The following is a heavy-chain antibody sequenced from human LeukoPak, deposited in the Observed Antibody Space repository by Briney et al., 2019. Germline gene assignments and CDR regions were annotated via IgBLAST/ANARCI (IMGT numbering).Heavy chain of an antibody. Sequence: GGSLRLSCAASGFTFSSYAMSWVRQAPGKGLEWVSAISGSGGSTYYADSVKGRFTISRDNSKNTLYLQMNSLRAEDTAVYYCVHSSTLGYYFDYWGQGTLVTVSS. CDR3: VHSSTLGYYFDY. CDR2: ISGSGGST. CDR1: GFTFSSYA. J-gene: IGHJ4*02. V-gene: IGHV3-23*01. D-gene: IGHD6-13*01.